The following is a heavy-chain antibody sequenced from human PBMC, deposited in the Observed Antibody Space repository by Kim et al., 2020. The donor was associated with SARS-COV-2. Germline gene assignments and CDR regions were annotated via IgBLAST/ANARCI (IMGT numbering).Heavy chain of an antibody. CDR1: GFTFSSYW. CDR3: ASVYGDYVRPYYYCGMDV. CDR2: IKQDGSEK. J-gene: IGHJ6*02. V-gene: IGHV3-7*01. D-gene: IGHD4-17*01. Sequence: GGSLRLSCAASGFTFSSYWMSWVRQAPGKGLEWVANIKQDGSEKYYVDSVKGRFTISRDNAKNSLYLQMNSLRAEDTAVYYCASVYGDYVRPYYYCGMDVWGQGTTVTVSS.